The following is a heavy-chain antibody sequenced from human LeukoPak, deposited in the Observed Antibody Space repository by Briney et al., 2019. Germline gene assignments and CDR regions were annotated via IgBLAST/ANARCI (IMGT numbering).Heavy chain of an antibody. CDR1: GFTFSDTY. CDR2: ISGSGSRI. V-gene: IGHV3-11*04. CDR3: ARVRGSYYDGSGYYWFDS. J-gene: IGHJ5*01. Sequence: PGGSLRLSCAASGFTFSDTYMSWIRQAPGKGLEWVSYISGSGSRINYEDSVKGRFTISRDNAKNSLYLQMNSLRAEDTGVHYCARVRGSYYDGSGYYWFDSWGQGTLVTVSS. D-gene: IGHD3-22*01.